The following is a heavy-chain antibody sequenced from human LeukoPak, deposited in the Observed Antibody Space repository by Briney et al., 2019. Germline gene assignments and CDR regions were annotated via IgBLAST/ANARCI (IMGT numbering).Heavy chain of an antibody. CDR2: MNPNSGNT. D-gene: IGHD2-15*01. CDR1: GYTFTSYD. Sequence: ASVKVSCKASGYTFTSYDINWVRQATGQGLEWMGWMNPNSGNTGYAQRFQGRVTMTRNTSISTAYMELSSLRSEDTAVYYCARRYCSGGSCYGRQRGYWFDHWGQGTLVTVSS. CDR3: ARRYCSGGSCYGRQRGYWFDH. V-gene: IGHV1-8*01. J-gene: IGHJ5*02.